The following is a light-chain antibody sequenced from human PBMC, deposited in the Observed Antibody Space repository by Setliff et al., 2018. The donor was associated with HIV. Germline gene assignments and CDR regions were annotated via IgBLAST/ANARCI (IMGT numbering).Light chain of an antibody. CDR2: STD. V-gene: IGLV7-43*01. Sequence: QAVVTQEPSLTVSPGGTVTLTCASSTGAVTSDHFPNWFQQKPGQTPRALIYSTDKRHSWTPARFSGSLLGGKAALTLSGVQPEDEADCYCLLHYGGVQIFGTGTKVTVL. CDR3: LLHYGGVQI. CDR1: TGAVTSDHF. J-gene: IGLJ1*01.